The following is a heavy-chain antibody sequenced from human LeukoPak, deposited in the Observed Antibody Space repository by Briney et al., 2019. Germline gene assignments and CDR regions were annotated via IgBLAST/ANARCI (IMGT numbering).Heavy chain of an antibody. CDR2: IYYSGST. J-gene: IGHJ6*02. CDR1: GGSISNSGHH. D-gene: IGHD1-26*01. Sequence: SETLSLTCTVSGGSISNSGHHWGWIRQPPGKGLEWIGSIYYSGSTYYSPSLKSRVTISVDTSKNQFSLKLSFVTAADTAVHYCARDLGRGSMDVWGLGTTVTVSS. V-gene: IGHV4-39*07. CDR3: ARDLGRGSMDV.